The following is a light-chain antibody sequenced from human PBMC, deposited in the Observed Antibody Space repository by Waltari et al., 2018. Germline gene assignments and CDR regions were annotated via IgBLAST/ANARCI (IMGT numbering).Light chain of an antibody. CDR2: RSD. J-gene: IGLJ3*02. CDR1: ASNIGGNL. Sequence: QSVLTQTPSASGTPGQRVTISCSGSASNIGGNLVNWYQQLPGKAPKLLLDRSDRGPSGVPDRFSGSKSGTSASLAISGLQSEDEADYFCASWDDSLNGHWVFGGGTKVTVL. V-gene: IGLV1-44*01. CDR3: ASWDDSLNGHWV.